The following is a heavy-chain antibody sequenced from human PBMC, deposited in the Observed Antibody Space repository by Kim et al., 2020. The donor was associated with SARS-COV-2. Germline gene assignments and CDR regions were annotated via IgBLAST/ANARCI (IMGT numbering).Heavy chain of an antibody. Sequence: ASVKVSCKASGCPFASCGMNWVRHAPGQGLEWVGWIDTNTGNPMFGQGFSGRFVFPLDTSVSTTYLQITSLKAEDTAVYYCAKGGMDVWGQGTTVTVSS. J-gene: IGHJ6*02. V-gene: IGHV7-4-1*02. CDR3: AKGGMDV. CDR2: IDTNTGNP. CDR1: GCPFASCG.